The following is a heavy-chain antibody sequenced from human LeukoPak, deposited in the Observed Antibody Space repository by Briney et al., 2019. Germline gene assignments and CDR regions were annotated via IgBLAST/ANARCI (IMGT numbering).Heavy chain of an antibody. D-gene: IGHD3-10*01. CDR1: GGSISSSNW. Sequence: PSETLSLTCAVSGGSISSSNWWSWVRQPPGKGLEWIGEIYHSGSTNYNPSLKSRVTMSVDTSKNQFSLKLNSVTAADTAVYYCARDSVRGEDYYYYMDVWGKGTTVTISS. CDR2: IYHSGST. J-gene: IGHJ6*03. V-gene: IGHV4-4*02. CDR3: ARDSVRGEDYYYYMDV.